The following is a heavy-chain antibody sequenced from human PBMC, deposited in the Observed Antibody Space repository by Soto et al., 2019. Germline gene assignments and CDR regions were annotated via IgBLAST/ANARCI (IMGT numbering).Heavy chain of an antibody. CDR1: GFTFNNYA. CDR3: GKGNSKWGTGDAFDI. CDR2: ISGTGGST. Sequence: EVQLLESGGGVVQPGGSLRLSCAASGFTFNNYALNWVRQAPGKGLEWVSSISGTGGSTFYAGSAKGRFTISRDNSKNTRFLQMTSLRAEDTAVYYCGKGNSKWGTGDAFDIGGQGTMVTVSS. D-gene: IGHD7-27*01. V-gene: IGHV3-23*01. J-gene: IGHJ3*02.